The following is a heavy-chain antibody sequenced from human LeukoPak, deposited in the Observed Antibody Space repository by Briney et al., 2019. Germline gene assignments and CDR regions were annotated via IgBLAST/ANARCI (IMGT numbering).Heavy chain of an antibody. V-gene: IGHV3-7*01. CDR3: ARVGTVLRYFDWLTGTGFFDY. D-gene: IGHD3-9*01. J-gene: IGHJ4*02. CDR2: IKQDGSEK. CDR1: GFTFSSYW. Sequence: GGSLRLSCAASGFTFSSYWMSWVRQAPGKGLEWVANIKQDGSEKYYVDSVKGRFTISRDNAKNSLYLQMNSLRAEDTAVYYCARVGTVLRYFDWLTGTGFFDYWGQGTLVTVSS.